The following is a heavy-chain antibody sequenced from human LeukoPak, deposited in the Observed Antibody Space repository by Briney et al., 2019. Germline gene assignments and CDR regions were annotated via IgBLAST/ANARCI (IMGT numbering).Heavy chain of an antibody. J-gene: IGHJ4*02. Sequence: TSEALSLTCAVYGGSFSGYYWSWLRQPPGKGLEWCGEINHSESTNYHPSLKSRVTISVDTSKNPFSLKLSSVTAADTAVYYCARGPYSSGWPDYWGQGTLVTVSS. D-gene: IGHD6-19*01. V-gene: IGHV4-34*01. CDR1: GGSFSGYY. CDR3: ARGPYSSGWPDY. CDR2: INHSEST.